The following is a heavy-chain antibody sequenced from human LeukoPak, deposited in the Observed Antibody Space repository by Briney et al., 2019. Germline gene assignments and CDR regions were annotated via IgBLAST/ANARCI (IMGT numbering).Heavy chain of an antibody. CDR1: GGTFSSYA. Sequence: SGTLCYKASGGTFSSYAISWARLPHGPGLEWMGRIVPIFGIANYAQKFQGRVTITAFKSTSTAYMELSSLRSEDTAVYYCARGGDGYNPDNYGMDVWGQGTTVTVSS. J-gene: IGHJ6*02. CDR2: IVPIFGIA. V-gene: IGHV1-69*04. D-gene: IGHD5-24*01. CDR3: ARGGDGYNPDNYGMDV.